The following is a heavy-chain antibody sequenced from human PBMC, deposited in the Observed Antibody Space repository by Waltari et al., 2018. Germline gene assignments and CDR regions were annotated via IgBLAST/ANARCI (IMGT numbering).Heavy chain of an antibody. CDR1: GFSFSGNA. J-gene: IGHJ3*02. CDR3: TKTLFGGADDAFDI. CDR2: IWYDGSNK. Sequence: QAQLVESGGGVVQPGRSLRLSCAASGFSFSGNALHWVRQAPGKGVEWVAVIWYDGSNKDYADSVKGRFTISRDNSKNTLYLQMDSLRAEDTAKYYCTKTLFGGADDAFDIWGQGTLVTVSS. D-gene: IGHD1-26*01. V-gene: IGHV3-30*18.